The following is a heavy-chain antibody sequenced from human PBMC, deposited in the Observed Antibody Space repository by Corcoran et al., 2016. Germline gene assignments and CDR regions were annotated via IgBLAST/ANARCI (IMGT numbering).Heavy chain of an antibody. J-gene: IGHJ4*02. CDR2: IIPIFGTT. D-gene: IGHD3-22*01. CDR3: ASRPVITTYYFDF. Sequence: QVQLVQSGAEVKKHGASVKVSCKASGGTFSSYAINWVRQAPGLGVEWMGGIIPIFGTTNYAQKFQGRVTITEDESTSTTYSELSSLRSGDTAVYYCASRPVITTYYFDFWGQGTLVTVSS. V-gene: IGHV1-69*01. CDR1: GGTFSSYA.